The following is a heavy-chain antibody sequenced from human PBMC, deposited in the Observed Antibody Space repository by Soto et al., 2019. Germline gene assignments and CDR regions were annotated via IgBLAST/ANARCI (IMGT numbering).Heavy chain of an antibody. V-gene: IGHV4-30-4*01. CDR2: IYYSGST. J-gene: IGHJ4*02. CDR1: GGSISSGGYY. D-gene: IGHD5-18*01. Sequence: PSETLSLTCTVSGGSISSGGYYWSWIRQPPGKGLEWIGYIYYSGSTYYNPSLKSRVTISVDTSKNQFSLKLSSVTAADTAVYYCARVDSYGSVFDYWGQGTLVTVSS. CDR3: ARVDSYGSVFDY.